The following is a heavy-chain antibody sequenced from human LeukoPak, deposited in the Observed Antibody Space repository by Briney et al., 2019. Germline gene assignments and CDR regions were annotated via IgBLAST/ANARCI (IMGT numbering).Heavy chain of an antibody. CDR1: GFTVSNNY. CDR3: ARDTGLW. D-gene: IGHD2-21*01. V-gene: IGHV3-53*01. Sequence: GGSLRLSCAVSGFTVSNNYMSWVRQAPGKGLGWVSHIYSGGDTYHADSVKGRFTISRDHSKNTVYLQMNNLRVEDTAVYYCARDTGLWWGQGTLVTVSS. J-gene: IGHJ4*02. CDR2: IYSGGDT.